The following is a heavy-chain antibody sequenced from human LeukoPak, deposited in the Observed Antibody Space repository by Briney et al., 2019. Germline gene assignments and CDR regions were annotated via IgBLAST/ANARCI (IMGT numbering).Heavy chain of an antibody. CDR3: AKVRSGYLSCIQH. D-gene: IGHD2-2*01. CDR2: TYTGGDT. J-gene: IGHJ1*01. CDR1: GFIVSSNY. Sequence: PGGSLRLSCAASGFIVSSNYMTWVRQAPGKGLEWVSITYTGGDTYYADSVKGRFTVSRDNSKNTVSLQMNTLRAEDTAVYYCAKVRSGYLSCIQHWGQGTLVTVAS. V-gene: IGHV3-53*01.